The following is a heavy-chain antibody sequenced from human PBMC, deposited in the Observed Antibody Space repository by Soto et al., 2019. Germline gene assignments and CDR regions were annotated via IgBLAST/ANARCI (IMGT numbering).Heavy chain of an antibody. CDR2: ISAYNGNT. V-gene: IGHV1-18*04. CDR1: GYTFTSYG. Sequence: ASVKVSCKASGYTFTSYGISWVRQAPGQGLEWMGWISAYNGNTNYAQKLQGRVTMTTDTSTSTAYMELRSLRSDDTAVYYCAGDIPIHTVGPTPAFDIWGQGTMATVS. CDR3: AGDIPIHTVGPTPAFDI. D-gene: IGHD1-26*01. J-gene: IGHJ3*02.